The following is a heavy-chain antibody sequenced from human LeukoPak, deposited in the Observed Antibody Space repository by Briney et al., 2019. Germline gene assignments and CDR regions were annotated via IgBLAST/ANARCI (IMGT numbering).Heavy chain of an antibody. CDR2: ISYDGSNK. J-gene: IGHJ6*04. V-gene: IGHV3-30*04. CDR1: GFTFSSYA. Sequence: GRSLRLSCAASGFTFSSYAMHWVRQAPGKGLEWVAVISYDGSNKYYADSVKGRFTISRDNSKNTLYLQTNSLRAEDTAVYYCARDSKRVVPAAHYYYYYGMDVWGKGTTVTVSS. D-gene: IGHD2-2*01. CDR3: ARDSKRVVPAAHYYYYYGMDV.